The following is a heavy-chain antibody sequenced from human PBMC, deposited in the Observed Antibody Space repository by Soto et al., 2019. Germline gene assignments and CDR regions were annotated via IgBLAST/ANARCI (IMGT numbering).Heavy chain of an antibody. CDR2: IYYAGSA. V-gene: IGHV4-31*03. CDR1: GGAIDRGGYY. J-gene: IGHJ6*02. Sequence: SETLSLTCKVSGGAIDRGGYYWCWIRQHPGKGLEWIGHIYYAGSAYYKPSLKSRVSMSIDTSQNQFSLELISVTAADTAVYYCARVGTSYARRGLDVWGQGTTVTVSS. CDR3: ARVGTSYARRGLDV. D-gene: IGHD7-27*01.